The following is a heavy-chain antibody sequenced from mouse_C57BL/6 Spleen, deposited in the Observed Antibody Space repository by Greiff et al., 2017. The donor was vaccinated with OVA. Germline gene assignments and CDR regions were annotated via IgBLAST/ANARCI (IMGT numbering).Heavy chain of an antibody. D-gene: IGHD2-1*01. V-gene: IGHV14-2*01. CDR3: ARAGGNYFSWFAD. CDR2: IDPEDGDT. Sequence: VQLQQSGAELVKPGASVKLSCTASGFNIKDYYMHWVKQRTEQGLEWIGRIDPEDGDTKYAPKFQGKATITADTSSNTAYLQLSSLTSEDSAVYYCARAGGNYFSWFADWGQGTLVTVSA. CDR1: GFNIKDYY. J-gene: IGHJ3*01.